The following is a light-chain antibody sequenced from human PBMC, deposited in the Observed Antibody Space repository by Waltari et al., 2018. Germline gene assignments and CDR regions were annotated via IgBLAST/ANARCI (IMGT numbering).Light chain of an antibody. Sequence: QSALTQPRSVSGSPGQSVTISCTGTSSDVGGYNYVSWYQQHPGKAPKLMIYDVSTRPAGVPDRFSGSKSGNTASLTISGLQAEDEADYYCCSYAGSVYVFGTGTKVTVL. J-gene: IGLJ1*01. V-gene: IGLV2-11*01. CDR3: CSYAGSVYV. CDR1: SSDVGGYNY. CDR2: DVS.